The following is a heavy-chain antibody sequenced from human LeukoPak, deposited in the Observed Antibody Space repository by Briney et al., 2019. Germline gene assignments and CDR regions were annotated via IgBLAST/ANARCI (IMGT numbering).Heavy chain of an antibody. V-gene: IGHV3-48*02. CDR3: ASSGSYRFDY. CDR2: ITASGTAM. D-gene: IGHD1-26*01. CDR1: GFTFSSYS. Sequence: GGSLRLSCAASGFTFSSYSMNWVRQAPGKGVEWVSHITASGTAMFYADSVKGRFTISRDNAKNSLYLQMNSLRDEDTAVYYCASSGSYRFDYWGQGTLVTVSS. J-gene: IGHJ4*02.